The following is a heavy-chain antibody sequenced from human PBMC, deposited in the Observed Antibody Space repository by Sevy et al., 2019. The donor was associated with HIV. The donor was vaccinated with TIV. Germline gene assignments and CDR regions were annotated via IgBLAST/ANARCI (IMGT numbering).Heavy chain of an antibody. J-gene: IGHJ4*02. V-gene: IGHV4-59*01. CDR3: ARGDSGHFDY. CDR1: GGSISSYY. Sequence: SETLSLTCTVSGGSISSYYWSWIRQPPGKGLEWIGYIYYSGSTNYNPSLKSRVTISVDTSKNQFSLKLSSVTAVDTAVYYCARGDSGHFDYWGQGTLVTVSS. CDR2: IYYSGST. D-gene: IGHD3-10*01.